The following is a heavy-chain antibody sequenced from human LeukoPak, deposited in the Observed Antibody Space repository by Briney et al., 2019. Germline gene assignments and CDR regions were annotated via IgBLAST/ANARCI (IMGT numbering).Heavy chain of an antibody. V-gene: IGHV4-61*01. CDR2: IYYSGST. CDR3: ARDRYYYYYGMDV. CDR1: GGSVSSGNYY. Sequence: SETLSLTCTVSGGSVSSGNYYWSWIRQPPGKGLEWIGYIYYSGSTNYNPSLKSRVTISVDESKNQFSLKLSSVTAADTAVYYCARDRYYYYYGMDVWGQGTTVTVSS. J-gene: IGHJ6*02.